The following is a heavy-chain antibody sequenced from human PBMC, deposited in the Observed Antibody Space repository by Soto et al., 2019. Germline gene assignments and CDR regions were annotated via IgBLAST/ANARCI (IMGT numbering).Heavy chain of an antibody. D-gene: IGHD2-21*02. Sequence: GEPLRLSCTDPGFTLSVYAMTWVRQDQGKGLEWVSAVTANGGSTYSADSVKGRCTISRDNSKNTLFLRMNSLRAEDTAVYYCASLGVGDWANYCYYYRLDVWGQGTTVTLSS. V-gene: IGHV3-23*01. CDR1: GFTLSVYA. CDR3: ASLGVGDWANYCYYYRLDV. J-gene: IGHJ6*01. CDR2: VTANGGST.